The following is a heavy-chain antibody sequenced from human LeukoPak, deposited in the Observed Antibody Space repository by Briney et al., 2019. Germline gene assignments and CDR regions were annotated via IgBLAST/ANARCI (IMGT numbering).Heavy chain of an antibody. Sequence: SVKVSCKASGGTFSSYAISWVRQAPGQGLEWMGGIIPIFGTANYAQKFQGRVTITADKSTSTAYMELSSLRSEDTAVYYCARGSTVTTYYYFDYWGEGALVGVCS. V-gene: IGHV1-69*06. CDR3: ARGSTVTTYYYFDY. CDR1: GGTFSSYA. D-gene: IGHD4-17*01. J-gene: IGHJ4*02. CDR2: IIPIFGTA.